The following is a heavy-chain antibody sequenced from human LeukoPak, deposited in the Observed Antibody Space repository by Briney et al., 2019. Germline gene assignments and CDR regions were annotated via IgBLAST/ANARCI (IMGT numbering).Heavy chain of an antibody. CDR2: IKPDGSEK. D-gene: IGHD1-26*01. Sequence: GGSLRLSCAASGFIFSTYWMTWVRQAPGKGLEWVANIKPDGSEKYYVDSVKGRFTISRDNAKNSLYLQMNSLRAEETAVYYCARGGRYHIYWGQGTLVTVSS. CDR1: GFIFSTYW. CDR3: ARGGRYHIY. J-gene: IGHJ4*02. V-gene: IGHV3-7*01.